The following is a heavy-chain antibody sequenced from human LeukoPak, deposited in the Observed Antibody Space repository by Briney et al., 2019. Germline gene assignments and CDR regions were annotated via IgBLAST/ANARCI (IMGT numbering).Heavy chain of an antibody. CDR3: GRYYDFWSGQGYFDY. V-gene: IGHV1-2*02. CDR1: GYTFTGYY. J-gene: IGHJ4*02. CDR2: INPNSGGT. Sequence: ASVKVSCKASGYTFTGYYMHWVRQAPGQGLEWMGWINPNSGGTNYAQKLQGRVTMTTDTSTSTAYMELRSLRSDDTAVYYCGRYYDFWSGQGYFDYWGQGTLVTVSS. D-gene: IGHD3-3*01.